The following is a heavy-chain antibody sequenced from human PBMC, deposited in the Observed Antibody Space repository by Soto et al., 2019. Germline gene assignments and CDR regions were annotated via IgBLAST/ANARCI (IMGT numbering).Heavy chain of an antibody. CDR2: ISYDGSNK. V-gene: IGHV3-30-3*01. CDR3: ARARGDIVLMVYADY. Sequence: QVQLVESGGGVVQPRRSLRLSCAASGFTFSSYAMHWVRQAPGKGLEWVAVISYDGSNKYYADSVKGRFTISRDNSKNTLYLQMNSLRAEDTAVYYCARARGDIVLMVYADYWGQGTLVTVSS. J-gene: IGHJ4*02. CDR1: GFTFSSYA. D-gene: IGHD2-8*01.